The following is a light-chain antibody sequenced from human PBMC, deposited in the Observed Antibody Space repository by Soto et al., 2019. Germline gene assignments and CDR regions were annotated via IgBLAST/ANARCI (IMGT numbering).Light chain of an antibody. CDR3: QQYKDYVYA. Sequence: DIQMYHSPSTLSASVGDRVIITCRASQTVERWMAWYQQKPGKAPKLLISDVSTLERGVPSRFSGSGSATEFTLTISGLQPDDFATYYCQQYKDYVYAFGQGTKVDIK. V-gene: IGKV1-5*01. J-gene: IGKJ2*01. CDR1: QTVERW. CDR2: DVS.